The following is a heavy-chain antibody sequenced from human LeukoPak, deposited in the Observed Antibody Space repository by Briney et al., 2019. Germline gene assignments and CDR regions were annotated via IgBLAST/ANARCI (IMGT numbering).Heavy chain of an antibody. V-gene: IGHV4-38-2*02. CDR3: ARVARCTSCFDVGY. CDR1: GYSITSAYY. Sequence: SETLSLTCTVSGYSITSAYYWGWIRQPPGKGLEWIGSFFLKGSTYYNPSLKSRVTISVDTSKNQFSLTLSSVTAADTAVYYCARVARCTSCFDVGYWGQGTLVTVSS. J-gene: IGHJ4*02. D-gene: IGHD2-2*01. CDR2: FFLKGST.